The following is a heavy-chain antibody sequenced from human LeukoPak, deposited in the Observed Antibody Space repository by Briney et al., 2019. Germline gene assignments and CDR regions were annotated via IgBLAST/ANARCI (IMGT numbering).Heavy chain of an antibody. D-gene: IGHD6-19*01. CDR1: ANSFTSYW. V-gene: IGHV5-51*01. CDR2: IYPGDSET. CDR3: ATTTDSSGWYRGFDP. Sequence: GESLKISCKGSANSFTSYWIGWVRQMPGKGLEWMEIIYPGDSETRYSPSFQGHVTISVDKFISTAYLEWSSLKASDTAMYYCATTTDSSGWYRGFDPWGQGTLVTVSS. J-gene: IGHJ5*02.